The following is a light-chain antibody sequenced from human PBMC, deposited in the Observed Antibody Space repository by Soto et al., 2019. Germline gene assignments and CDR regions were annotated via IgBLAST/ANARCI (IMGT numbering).Light chain of an antibody. CDR3: TSPTPGSLYV. CDR2: KVS. Sequence: QSVLTQPASVSGSPGQSITISCTGTSSDVGGYKYVSWYQQYPGRDPKLLIYKVSNRPSGISNRFSGSKSGNTTSLTISGLQAEDEADYFCTSPTPGSLYVFGDGTKLTVL. J-gene: IGLJ1*01. CDR1: SSDVGGYKY. V-gene: IGLV2-14*01.